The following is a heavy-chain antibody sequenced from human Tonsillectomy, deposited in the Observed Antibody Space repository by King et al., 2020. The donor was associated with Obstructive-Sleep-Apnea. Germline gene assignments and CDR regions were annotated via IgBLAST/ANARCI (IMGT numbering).Heavy chain of an antibody. J-gene: IGHJ5*02. D-gene: IGHD3-10*01. Sequence: VQLVESGGGLVQPGRSLRLSCAASGFTFDDYAMHWVRQAPGKGLEWVSGINWNSGSIGYADSVKGRFTISRDNAKDSLYLQMGSLRAEDTALYYCAKSASGSYYNSWFDPWGQGTLVTVSS. CDR1: GFTFDDYA. CDR3: AKSASGSYYNSWFDP. CDR2: INWNSGSI. V-gene: IGHV3-9*01.